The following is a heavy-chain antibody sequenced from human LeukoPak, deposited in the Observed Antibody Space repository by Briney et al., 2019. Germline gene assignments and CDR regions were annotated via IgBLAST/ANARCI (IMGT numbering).Heavy chain of an antibody. CDR2: ISYDGSNK. J-gene: IGHJ4*02. D-gene: IGHD4-17*01. CDR3: ARVLYGDSLSTFDY. Sequence: GRSLRLSCAASGFTFSSYAMHWVRQAPGKGLEWVAVISYDGSNKYYADSVKGRFTISRDNSKNTLYLQMNSLRAEDTAVYYYARVLYGDSLSTFDYWGQGTLVTVSS. V-gene: IGHV3-30*04. CDR1: GFTFSSYA.